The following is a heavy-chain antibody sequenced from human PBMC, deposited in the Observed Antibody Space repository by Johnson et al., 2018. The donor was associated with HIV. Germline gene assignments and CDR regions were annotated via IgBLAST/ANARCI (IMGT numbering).Heavy chain of an antibody. J-gene: IGHJ3*02. Sequence: QVQLVESGGGVVQPGRSLRLSCAASGFAFSSYGMHWVRQAPGKGLEWVAIISYDGSNNYYADSVKGRFTISRDNAKNSLYLQMNSLRAEDTAVYYCARIPILRYFDWLYDAFDIWGQGTMVTVSS. V-gene: IGHV3-30*03. D-gene: IGHD3-9*01. CDR3: ARIPILRYFDWLYDAFDI. CDR2: ISYDGSNN. CDR1: GFAFSSYG.